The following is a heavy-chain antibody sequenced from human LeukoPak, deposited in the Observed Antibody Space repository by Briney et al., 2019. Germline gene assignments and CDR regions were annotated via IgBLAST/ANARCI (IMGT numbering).Heavy chain of an antibody. CDR1: GGSFSGYY. CDR2: INHSGST. Sequence: PSETLSLTRAVYGGSFSGYYWSWIRQPPGKGLEWIGEINHSGSTNYNPSLKSRVTISVDTSKNQFSLKLSSVTAADTAVYYCASASDCSSTSCYSDYWGQGTLVTVSS. CDR3: ASASDCSSTSCYSDY. J-gene: IGHJ4*02. D-gene: IGHD2-2*01. V-gene: IGHV4-34*01.